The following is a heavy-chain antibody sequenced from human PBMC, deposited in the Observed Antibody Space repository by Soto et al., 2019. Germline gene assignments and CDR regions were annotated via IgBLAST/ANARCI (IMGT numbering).Heavy chain of an antibody. CDR2: ISAYNGNT. V-gene: IGHV1-18*01. CDR3: ARDPGYGATDY. J-gene: IGHJ4*02. Sequence: QVQRVQSGAEVKKPGASVKVSYKASGYTFTSYGISWVRQAPGQGLEWMGWISAYNGNTNYAQKHQGRVTMTTDTSTSTAHMELRSLRSDDTAVYYCARDPGYGATDYWGQGTLVTVSS. D-gene: IGHD1-26*01. CDR1: GYTFTSYG.